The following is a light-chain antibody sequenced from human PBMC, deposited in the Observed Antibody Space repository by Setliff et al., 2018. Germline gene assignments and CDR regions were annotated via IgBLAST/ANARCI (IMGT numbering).Light chain of an antibody. CDR3: QQYYGAPYS. CDR1: QSVLKRSNSKNY. V-gene: IGKV4-1*01. Sequence: DTVMTQSPESLVLSLGERATINCKSCQSVLKRSNSKNYLAWYQQKPRQPPKLLIYWASIRESGVPDRFSGSGSGTDFTLTISSLQAEDVAVYYCQQYYGAPYSFGQGTKVDIK. J-gene: IGKJ2*03. CDR2: WAS.